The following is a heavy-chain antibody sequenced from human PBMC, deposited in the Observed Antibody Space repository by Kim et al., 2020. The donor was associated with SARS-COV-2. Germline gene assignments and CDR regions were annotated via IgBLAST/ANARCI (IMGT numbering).Heavy chain of an antibody. J-gene: IGHJ6*02. V-gene: IGHV1-69*13. D-gene: IGHD1-1*01. CDR3: ARDLETHGMDV. CDR2: IIPFFGTV. CDR1: GGTFSNYG. Sequence: SVKVSCKASGGTFSNYGISWVRQAPGQGLEWVGGIIPFFGTVIYAQKFQDRVTVTADESTTTVYMEWRSLRSEDTAVYYCARDLETHGMDVWGEGTPVT.